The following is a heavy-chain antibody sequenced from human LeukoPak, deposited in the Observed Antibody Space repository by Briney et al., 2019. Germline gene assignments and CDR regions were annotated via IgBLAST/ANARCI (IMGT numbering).Heavy chain of an antibody. Sequence: GGSLRLSCAASGFTFGNYAMHWVRQAPGKGLEWVSGISWNGGIMGYADSVKGRFAISRDNAKNSLYLQMNSLRAEDTALYYCAKDAKYYYDSSGYLRWGQGTLVTVSS. CDR3: AKDAKYYYDSSGYLR. V-gene: IGHV3-9*01. D-gene: IGHD3-22*01. CDR1: GFTFGNYA. J-gene: IGHJ4*02. CDR2: ISWNGGIM.